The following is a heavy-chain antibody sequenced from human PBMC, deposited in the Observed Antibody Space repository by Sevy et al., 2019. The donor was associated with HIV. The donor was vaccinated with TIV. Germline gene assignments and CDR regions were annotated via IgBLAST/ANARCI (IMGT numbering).Heavy chain of an antibody. D-gene: IGHD6-13*01. CDR3: ARRAYGSSHYFDY. V-gene: IGHV4-39*02. Sequence: SETLSLTCSVSGDSITSSSYYWGWIRQPPGKGLEWIGIMYYRGNTYYNPSLKSRVTIFVDTSKNHFSLKLTSVTAADTAFYYCARRAYGSSHYFDYWVQGTLVTVSS. CDR2: MYYRGNT. J-gene: IGHJ4*02. CDR1: GDSITSSSYY.